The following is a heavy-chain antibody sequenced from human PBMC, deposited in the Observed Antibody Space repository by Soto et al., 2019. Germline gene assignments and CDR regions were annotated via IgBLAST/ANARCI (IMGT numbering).Heavy chain of an antibody. Sequence: GGSLRLSCAASGFSFVNYAMNWVRQAPGKGLEWVSGLSGSGTSTYYADSVKGRFTISRDNSRDTLFLQMNSLTADDTAVYYCAKATTNGGWFNPFDSWGQGALVTASS. J-gene: IGHJ4*02. CDR3: AKATTNGGWFNPFDS. CDR1: GFSFVNYA. V-gene: IGHV3-23*01. CDR2: LSGSGTST. D-gene: IGHD6-19*01.